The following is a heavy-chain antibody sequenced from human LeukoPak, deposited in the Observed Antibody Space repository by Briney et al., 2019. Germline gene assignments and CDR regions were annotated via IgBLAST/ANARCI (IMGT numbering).Heavy chain of an antibody. CDR1: GYTFTSYY. CDR3: ARGATVTDYYYYYYMDV. V-gene: IGHV1-46*01. J-gene: IGHJ6*03. D-gene: IGHD4-11*01. Sequence: ASVKVSCEASGYTFTSYYMHWVRQAPGQGLEWMGIINPSGGSTSYAQKFQGRVTMTRDMSTSTVYMELSSLRSEDTAVYYCARGATVTDYYYYYYMDVWGKGTTVTVSS. CDR2: INPSGGST.